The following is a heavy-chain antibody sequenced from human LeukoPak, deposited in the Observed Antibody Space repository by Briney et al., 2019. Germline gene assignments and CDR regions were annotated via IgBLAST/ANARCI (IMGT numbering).Heavy chain of an antibody. J-gene: IGHJ4*02. CDR1: GGSITGYY. V-gene: IGHV4-4*07. Sequence: PSETLSLTCTVSGGSITGYYWNWIRQPAGQGLEWLGRVYSSGVGNYNPSLTSRVTMSVDTSKNQFSLKLTSLTAADTAVYYCAREEFLHEIDSSGYFIYWGQGTLVTVSS. D-gene: IGHD3-22*01. CDR3: AREEFLHEIDSSGYFIY. CDR2: VYSSGVG.